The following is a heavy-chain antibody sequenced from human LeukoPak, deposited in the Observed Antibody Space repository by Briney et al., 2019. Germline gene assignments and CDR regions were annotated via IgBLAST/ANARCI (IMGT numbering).Heavy chain of an antibody. D-gene: IGHD3-3*01. J-gene: IGHJ6*02. CDR2: IYYTGST. CDR3: TRSLGVVIHGGMDV. V-gene: IGHV4-59*01. Sequence: SETLSLTCTVSGGSISSYHWSWIRQPPGKGLEWIGHIYYTGSTNYNPSLKSRVTISLDTSKNQFSLKLSSVTAADTAVYYCTRSLGVVIHGGMDVWGQGTTVTVSS. CDR1: GGSISSYH.